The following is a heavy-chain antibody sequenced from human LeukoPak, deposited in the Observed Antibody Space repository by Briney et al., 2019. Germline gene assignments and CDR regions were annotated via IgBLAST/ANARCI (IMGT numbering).Heavy chain of an antibody. CDR1: GFTFSSYA. Sequence: HPGGSLRLSCAASGFTFSSYAMSWVRQAPGKGLEWVSAISGSGGSTYYADSVKGRFTISRDNSKNTLYLQMNSLRAEDTAVYYCARRSGIAVAGAFDYWGQGTLVTVSS. J-gene: IGHJ4*02. CDR2: ISGSGGST. CDR3: ARRSGIAVAGAFDY. D-gene: IGHD6-19*01. V-gene: IGHV3-23*01.